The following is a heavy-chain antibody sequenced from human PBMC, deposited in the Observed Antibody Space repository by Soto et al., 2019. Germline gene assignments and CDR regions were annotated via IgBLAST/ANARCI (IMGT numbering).Heavy chain of an antibody. V-gene: IGHV3-48*02. Sequence: GSLRLSCAASGFTFSSYSMNWVRQAPGKGLEWVSYISSSSSTIYYADSVKGRFTISRDNAKNSLYLQMNSLRDEDTAVYYCAIAARRGYYYYGMDVWGQGTTVTVSS. CDR2: ISSSSSTI. J-gene: IGHJ6*02. CDR3: AIAARRGYYYYGMDV. D-gene: IGHD6-6*01. CDR1: GFTFSSYS.